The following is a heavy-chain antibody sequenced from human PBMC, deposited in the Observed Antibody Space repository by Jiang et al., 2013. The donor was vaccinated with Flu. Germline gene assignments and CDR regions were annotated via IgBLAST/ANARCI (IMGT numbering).Heavy chain of an antibody. CDR3: ARALGGSDWHYFDY. D-gene: IGHD6-19*01. Sequence: EWISYISSSSTYTNYADSVKGRFAISRDNAKNSLYLQMNNLRAEDTAVYYCARALGGSDWHYFDYWGQGAPVTVSS. V-gene: IGHV3-11*06. J-gene: IGHJ4*02. CDR2: ISSSSTYT.